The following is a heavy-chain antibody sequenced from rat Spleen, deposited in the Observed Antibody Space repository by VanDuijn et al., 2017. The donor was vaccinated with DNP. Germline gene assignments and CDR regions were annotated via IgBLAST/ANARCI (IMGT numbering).Heavy chain of an antibody. Sequence: QVQLKESGPGLVQPSQTLSLTCTVSGFSLTTYGVAWVRQPPGKGLEWIAAISSGGDTHYNSALKSRLSISRDTSKSQVFLKMNSLQTEDTAIYFCTRGTIAARAMAAWGQGTSVTVSS. V-gene: IGHV2S12*01. J-gene: IGHJ4*01. CDR3: TRGTIAARAMAA. CDR2: ISSGGDT. D-gene: IGHD1-2*01. CDR1: GFSLTTYG.